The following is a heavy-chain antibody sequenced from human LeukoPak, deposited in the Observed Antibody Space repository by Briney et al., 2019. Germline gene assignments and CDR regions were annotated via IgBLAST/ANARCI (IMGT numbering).Heavy chain of an antibody. Sequence: GASVKVSCKASGYTFTSYGISWVRQAPGQGLEWMGWISAYNGNTNYAQKLQGRVTMTTDTSTSTAYMELRSLRSDDTAVYYCARDHYGYCSGGSCYSGDYYYGMDVWGQGTTVTVSS. D-gene: IGHD2-15*01. J-gene: IGHJ6*02. CDR1: GYTFTSYG. V-gene: IGHV1-18*01. CDR3: ARDHYGYCSGGSCYSGDYYYGMDV. CDR2: ISAYNGNT.